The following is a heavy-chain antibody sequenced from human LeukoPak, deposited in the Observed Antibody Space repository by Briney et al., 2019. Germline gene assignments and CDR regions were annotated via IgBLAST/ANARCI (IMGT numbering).Heavy chain of an antibody. CDR1: GGSISSSSYY. V-gene: IGHV4-39*07. CDR3: AIRVVYWFDP. J-gene: IGHJ5*02. CDR2: IYYSGST. D-gene: IGHD3-16*01. Sequence: SETLSLTCTVSGGSISSSSYYWGWIRQPPGKGLEWIGSIYYSGSTYYNPSLKSRVTISVDTSKNQFSLKLSSVTAADTAVYYCAIRVVYWFDPWGQGTLVTVSS.